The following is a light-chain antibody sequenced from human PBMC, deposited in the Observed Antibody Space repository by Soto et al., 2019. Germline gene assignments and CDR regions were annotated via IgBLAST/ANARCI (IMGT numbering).Light chain of an antibody. CDR1: HNIDTW. CDR2: KAS. V-gene: IGKV1-5*03. J-gene: IGKJ4*01. Sequence: DIQMTQSPSTLSASIGATVPITCRASHNIDTWLAWFQQKPGKAPNLLIYKASTLEAGVPSRFSGSASGTEFTLTISSLQPDDFATYYCQQYYTYPLTFGGGTKVDIK. CDR3: QQYYTYPLT.